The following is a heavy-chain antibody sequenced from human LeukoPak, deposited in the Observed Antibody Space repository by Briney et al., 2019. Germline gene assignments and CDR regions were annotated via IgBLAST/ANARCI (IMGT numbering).Heavy chain of an antibody. J-gene: IGHJ4*02. CDR2: INSDGSST. V-gene: IGHV3-74*01. CDR1: GFTFSSYW. Sequence: GGSLRLSCAASGFTFSSYWMHWVRQAPGTGLVWVSRINSDGSSTSYADSVKGRFTISRDNAKNMVYLQMNSLRAEDTAMYYCARDPPAVLIDTYGWGQGTLVTVSS. D-gene: IGHD2-8*01. CDR3: ARDPPAVLIDTYG.